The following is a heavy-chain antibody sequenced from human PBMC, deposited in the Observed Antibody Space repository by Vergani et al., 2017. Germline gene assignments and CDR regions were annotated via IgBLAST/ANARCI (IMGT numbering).Heavy chain of an antibody. CDR3: ASYQGFYYYYYMDV. CDR1: GGSFSGYY. J-gene: IGHJ6*03. D-gene: IGHD3-16*02. CDR2: IYYSGST. V-gene: IGHV4-34*11. Sequence: QVQLQQWGAGLLKPSETLSLTRAVYGGSFSGYYWSWIRQPPGKGLEWIGYIYYSGSTNYNPSLKSRVTISVDTSKNQFSLKLSSVTAADTAVYYCASYQGFYYYYYMDVWGKGTTVTVSS.